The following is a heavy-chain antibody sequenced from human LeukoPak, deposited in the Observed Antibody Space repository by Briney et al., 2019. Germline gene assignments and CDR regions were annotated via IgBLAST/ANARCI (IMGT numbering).Heavy chain of an antibody. V-gene: IGHV4-34*01. Sequence: SETLSLTCAVYSGSFSGYFWSWIRQPPGKGLEWIGEINHSGSTNYNPSLKSRVTISVDTSKNQFSLKLSSVTAADTAVYYCARGRSFPYYYYYMDVWGKGTTVTVSS. D-gene: IGHD3-3*02. J-gene: IGHJ6*03. CDR1: SGSFSGYF. CDR2: INHSGST. CDR3: ARGRSFPYYYYYMDV.